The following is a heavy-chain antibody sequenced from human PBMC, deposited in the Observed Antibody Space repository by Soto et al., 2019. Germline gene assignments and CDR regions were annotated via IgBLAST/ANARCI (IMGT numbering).Heavy chain of an antibody. D-gene: IGHD6-13*01. Sequence: PSETLSLTCTVSGCSIGSSSYYWGWIRQPPGKGLEWIGSIYYSGSTYYNPSLKSRVTISVDTSKNQFSLKLSSVTAADTAVYYCARHGMGMPSSSWYQAAALYYYHYYGMDVWGQGTTVTVSS. CDR3: ARHGMGMPSSSWYQAAALYYYHYYGMDV. CDR1: GCSIGSSSYY. J-gene: IGHJ6*02. V-gene: IGHV4-39*01. CDR2: IYYSGST.